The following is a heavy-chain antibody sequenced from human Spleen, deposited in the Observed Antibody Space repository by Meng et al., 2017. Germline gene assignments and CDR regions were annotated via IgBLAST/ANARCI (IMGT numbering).Heavy chain of an antibody. CDR3: AKGLGYYYDGSGYYAGYFDS. J-gene: IGHJ4*02. CDR2: ISSSGRTI. V-gene: IGHV3-11*01. D-gene: IGHD3-22*01. Sequence: GESLKISCAASGFTFSDYYMSWIRPAPGKGLEWVSYISSSGRTIYYADSGKGRFTISRDNAKKSLYLQMNSLRAEDTALYYCAKGLGYYYDGSGYYAGYFDSWGQGTLVTVSS. CDR1: GFTFSDYY.